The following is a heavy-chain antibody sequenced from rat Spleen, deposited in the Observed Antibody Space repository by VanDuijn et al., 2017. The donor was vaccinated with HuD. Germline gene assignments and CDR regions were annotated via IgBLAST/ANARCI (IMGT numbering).Heavy chain of an antibody. D-gene: IGHD1-10*01. CDR1: GFTFSNYD. Sequence: EVQLVESGGGLVQPGRSMKLSCAASGFTFSNYDMVWVRQAPKKGLEWVASISFEGSSTYYGDSVKGRFTISRDNAKSTLYLQMDSLRSEDTATYYCARPNNYYVMDAWGQGASVTVSS. CDR2: ISFEGSST. V-gene: IGHV5-22*01. CDR3: ARPNNYYVMDA. J-gene: IGHJ4*01.